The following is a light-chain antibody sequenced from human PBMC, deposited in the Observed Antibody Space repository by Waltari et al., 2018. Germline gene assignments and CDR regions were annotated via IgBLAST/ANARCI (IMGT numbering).Light chain of an antibody. CDR1: SSNIGSNY. V-gene: IGLV1-47*01. Sequence: QSVLTQPPSASGTPGQRVTISCSGSSSNIGSNYVYWYQQFPGAAPKLLIYRNNQVPSVLPDRFSGSKSGTSASLAISGLRSEDEADYYCAAWDDSLSGGVFGGGTKLTVL. CDR2: RNN. CDR3: AAWDDSLSGGV. J-gene: IGLJ2*01.